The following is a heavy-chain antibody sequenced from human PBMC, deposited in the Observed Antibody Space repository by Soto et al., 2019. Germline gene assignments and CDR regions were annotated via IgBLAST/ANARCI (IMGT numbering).Heavy chain of an antibody. Sequence: QVQLVESGGGVVQPGRSLRLSCVGSGCVFSDFGMNWVRQAPGKGLEWVAVISFDGKKKYYADSVKGRFSISRDNSKNTVSLQINSLGAEDTAVYYCAKNRRMIVAVIDAFDNWGQGTMVTVSS. D-gene: IGHD3-22*01. CDR3: AKNRRMIVAVIDAFDN. CDR1: GCVFSDFG. J-gene: IGHJ3*02. CDR2: ISFDGKKK. V-gene: IGHV3-30*18.